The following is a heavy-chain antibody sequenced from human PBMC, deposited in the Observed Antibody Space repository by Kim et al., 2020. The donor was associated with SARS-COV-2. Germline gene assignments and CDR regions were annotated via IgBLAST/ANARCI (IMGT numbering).Heavy chain of an antibody. D-gene: IGHD1-26*01. Sequence: GGSLRLSCAASGFTFSSYGMHWVRQAPGKGREWVAVISYDGSNKYYADSVKGRFTISRDNSKNTLYLQMNSLRAEDTAVYYCARVVENAFDIWGQGTMVTVSS. J-gene: IGHJ3*02. CDR2: ISYDGSNK. V-gene: IGHV3-33*05. CDR3: ARVVENAFDI. CDR1: GFTFSSYG.